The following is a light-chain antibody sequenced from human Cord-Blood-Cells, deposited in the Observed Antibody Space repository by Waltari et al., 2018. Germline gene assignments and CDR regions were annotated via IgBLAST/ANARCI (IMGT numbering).Light chain of an antibody. V-gene: IGLV2-11*01. CDR1: SSDVGGYNY. Sequence: QSALTQPRSVSGSPGQPVTISCTGTSSDVGGYNYVSWYQPHPVKAPKLMIYDVSKRPSGVPDRFSGSKSGNTASLTISVLQAEDEADYYCCSYAGSYSRYVFGTGTKVTVL. J-gene: IGLJ1*01. CDR2: DVS. CDR3: CSYAGSYSRYV.